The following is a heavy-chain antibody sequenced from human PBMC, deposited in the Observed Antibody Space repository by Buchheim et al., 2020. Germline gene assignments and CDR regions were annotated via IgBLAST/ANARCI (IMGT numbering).Heavy chain of an antibody. CDR1: GFAFSSYF. CDR2: INKDGSEE. D-gene: IGHD2/OR15-2a*01. CDR3: GREGYFPDY. Sequence: EVQVVESGGGLVQPGGSLRLSCAVSGFAFSSYFLSWVRQAPEKGLEWVAKINKDGSEEYYVDSVEGRFAISRDNAKNSLYLHRNSLKVDDTAIYYCGREGYFPDYWGQGTL. V-gene: IGHV3-7*01. J-gene: IGHJ4*02.